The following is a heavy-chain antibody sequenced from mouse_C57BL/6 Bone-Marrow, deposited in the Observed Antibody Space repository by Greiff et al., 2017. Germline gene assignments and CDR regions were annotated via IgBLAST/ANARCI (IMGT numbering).Heavy chain of an antibody. CDR1: GFTFKDDY. V-gene: IGHV14-4*01. CDR3: TTVVHY. D-gene: IGHD1-1*01. CDR2: IDPENGDT. Sequence: VHVKQSGAELVRPGASVKLSCTASGFTFKDDYMHWVKQRPEQGLEWIGWIDPENGDTEYASKFQGKATITADTSSNTAYLQLSSLTSEDTAVYYCTTVVHYWGQGTTLTVSS. J-gene: IGHJ2*01.